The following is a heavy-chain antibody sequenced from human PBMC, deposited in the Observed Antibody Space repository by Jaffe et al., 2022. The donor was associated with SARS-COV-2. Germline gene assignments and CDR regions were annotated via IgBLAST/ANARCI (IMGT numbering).Heavy chain of an antibody. J-gene: IGHJ6*02. CDR3: ARDGDSSSLLRYYYGMDV. D-gene: IGHD6-13*01. Sequence: QVQLVESGGGLVKPGGSLRLSCAASGFTFSDYYMSWIRQAPGKGLEWVSYISSSSSYTNYADSVKGRFTISRDNAKNSLYLQMNSLRAEDTAVYYCARDGDSSSLLRYYYGMDVWGQGTTVTVSS. CDR1: GFTFSDYY. CDR2: ISSSSSYT. V-gene: IGHV3-11*06.